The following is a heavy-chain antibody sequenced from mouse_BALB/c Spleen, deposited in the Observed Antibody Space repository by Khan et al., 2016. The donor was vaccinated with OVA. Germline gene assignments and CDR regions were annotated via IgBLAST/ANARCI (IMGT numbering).Heavy chain of an antibody. CDR1: GYAFSNYW. CDR3: ARSGYDYFAY. D-gene: IGHD2-14*01. Sequence: QVQLQQSGAELVRPGSSVKISCKASGYAFSNYWMNWVKQRPGQGLEWIGQIYPGDGDTSFNGKFRGKATLTADKSSSTAYMQLSSLTSEDSAVYFCARSGYDYFAYWGQGTLVTGSA. CDR2: IYPGDGDT. J-gene: IGHJ3*01. V-gene: IGHV1-80*01.